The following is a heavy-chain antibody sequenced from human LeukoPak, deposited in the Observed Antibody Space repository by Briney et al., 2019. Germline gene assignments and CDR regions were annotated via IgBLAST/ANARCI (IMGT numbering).Heavy chain of an antibody. Sequence: GASVKVSCKTSGYTFTTYGVSWVRQAPGQGLEWMGWVSGYTGNTNHAERFQGRVTMTIDTSTSTVYMELTSLRSDDTAVYYCARGEVSASLYYFDFWGQGTLVTVS. D-gene: IGHD2-2*01. CDR3: ARGEVSASLYYFDF. J-gene: IGHJ4*02. CDR1: GYTFTTYG. V-gene: IGHV1-18*01. CDR2: VSGYTGNT.